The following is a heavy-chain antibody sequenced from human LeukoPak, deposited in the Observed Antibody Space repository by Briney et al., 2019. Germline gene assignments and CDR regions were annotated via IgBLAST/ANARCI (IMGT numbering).Heavy chain of an antibody. D-gene: IGHD3-22*01. Sequence: PGESLTLSCAASGFTFTNYAMSWVRQAPGKGLEWVSAIGGSGGGTYYAGSVKGRFTISRDNSKNTLYLQMTGLRAEDTAIYYCAKTPETHYYDFSGYYYYFDYWGQGTLVTVSS. J-gene: IGHJ4*02. V-gene: IGHV3-23*01. CDR1: GFTFTNYA. CDR3: AKTPETHYYDFSGYYYYFDY. CDR2: IGGSGGGT.